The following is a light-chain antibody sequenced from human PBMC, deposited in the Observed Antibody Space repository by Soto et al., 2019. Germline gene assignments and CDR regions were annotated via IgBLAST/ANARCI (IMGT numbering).Light chain of an antibody. V-gene: IGKV3-20*01. Sequence: EIVLTQSPGTLSLSPGERATLSCRASQSVSSSYLAWYQQKPGQAPKVLIYRASSRATGIPDRFSGSRSGTDFTLTISRLEPEDFAVYYCQQYGSSPLTFGGGTKVDI. J-gene: IGKJ4*01. CDR3: QQYGSSPLT. CDR1: QSVSSSY. CDR2: RAS.